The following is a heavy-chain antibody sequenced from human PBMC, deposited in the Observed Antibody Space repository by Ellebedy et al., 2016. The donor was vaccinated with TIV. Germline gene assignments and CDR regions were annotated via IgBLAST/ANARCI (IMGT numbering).Heavy chain of an antibody. D-gene: IGHD3-10*01. J-gene: IGHJ3*02. CDR2: IAVDSTT. CDR1: ELTVTTDY. CDR3: ARETYNDVDLKLWGIFDI. Sequence: GGSLRLSCAASELTVTTDYMSWVRQTPGKRLEWVSTIAVDSTTYYADSVKGRFTISRDNSKNTLDIQMNSLRAEDTAVYYCARETYNDVDLKLWGIFDIWGQGTMVTVSS. V-gene: IGHV3-66*01.